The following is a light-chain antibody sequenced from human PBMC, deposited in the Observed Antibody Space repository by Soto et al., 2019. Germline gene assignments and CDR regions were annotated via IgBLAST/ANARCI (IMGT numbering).Light chain of an antibody. V-gene: IGKV3-20*01. J-gene: IGKJ4*01. Sequence: EMVVTQSPATLAVSRGERATLSCRASQDVSSNLAWYQQKPGQAPSLLIYGASTRATGTPARFSGSGSGTDFTLTISGLEPEDVAVYYCQQYGSSPLTLGGGTKVDIK. CDR2: GAS. CDR1: QDVSSN. CDR3: QQYGSSPLT.